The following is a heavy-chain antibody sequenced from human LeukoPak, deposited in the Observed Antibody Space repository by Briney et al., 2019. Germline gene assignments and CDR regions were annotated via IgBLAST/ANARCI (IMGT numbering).Heavy chain of an antibody. V-gene: IGHV4-31*03. CDR1: GDSISSGGYY. CDR3: ARHASGEPPRY. J-gene: IGHJ4*02. CDR2: IYHSGST. Sequence: SETLSLTCTVSGDSISSGGYYWSWIRQHPGQGLEWIGYIYHSGSTYYNPSLKSRVTISVDRSKNQYSLQFTSVIAADTAVYYGARHASGEPPRYWGQGTLVTVSS. D-gene: IGHD7-27*01.